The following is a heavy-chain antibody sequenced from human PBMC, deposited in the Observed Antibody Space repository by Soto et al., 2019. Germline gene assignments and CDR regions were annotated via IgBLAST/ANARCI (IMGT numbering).Heavy chain of an antibody. V-gene: IGHV4-38-2*01. Sequence: PSETLSLTCAVSGYSISSGYYWGWIRQPPGKGLEWIGSIYHSGSTYYNPSLKSRVTISVDTSKNQFSLKLSSVTAADTAVYYCARAAEGNWFDPWGQGTL. CDR2: IYHSGST. CDR3: ARAAEGNWFDP. J-gene: IGHJ5*02. CDR1: GYSISSGYY. D-gene: IGHD6-13*01.